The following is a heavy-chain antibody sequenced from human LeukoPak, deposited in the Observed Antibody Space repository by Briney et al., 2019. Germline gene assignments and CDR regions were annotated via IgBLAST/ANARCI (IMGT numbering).Heavy chain of an antibody. J-gene: IGHJ4*02. CDR2: IASDGSST. CDR3: ARGRPHGNDY. V-gene: IGHV3-74*01. CDR1: GFTFSSYW. Sequence: GSLRLSCAASGFTFSSYWMNWVRQAPRKGLVWVSRIASDGSSTTYADSVRGRFSISRDNAKNTLYLQMNSLRVEDTAVYYCARGRPHGNDYWGQGTLVTVSS. D-gene: IGHD4-23*01.